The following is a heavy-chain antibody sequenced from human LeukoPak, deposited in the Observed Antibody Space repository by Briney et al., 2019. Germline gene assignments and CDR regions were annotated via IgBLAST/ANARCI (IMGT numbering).Heavy chain of an antibody. CDR1: GGTFSSYA. D-gene: IGHD1-26*01. CDR3: ARVSISYSWFDP. J-gene: IGHJ5*02. Sequence: SVKVSCKASGGTFSSYAISWVRQAPGQGPGWMGGIIPIFGTANYAQKFQGRVTITADESTSTAYMELSSLRSEDTAVYYCARVSISYSWFDPWGQGTLVTVSS. CDR2: IIPIFGTA. V-gene: IGHV1-69*13.